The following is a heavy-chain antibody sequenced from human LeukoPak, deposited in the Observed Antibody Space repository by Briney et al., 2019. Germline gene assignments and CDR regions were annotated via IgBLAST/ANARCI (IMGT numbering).Heavy chain of an antibody. CDR1: GFFFGGHA. Sequence: GGSLRLSCEASGFFFGGHAMNWLRQAPGKGPEWIAFITKDSDRVYYAESVEGRFTVSRDNAKNSLYLQMSSLRVEDTAVYYCARDGGIWFGELKTPYYFDYWGQGTLVTVSS. CDR2: ITKDSDRV. J-gene: IGHJ4*02. D-gene: IGHD3-10*01. V-gene: IGHV3-48*01. CDR3: ARDGGIWFGELKTPYYFDY.